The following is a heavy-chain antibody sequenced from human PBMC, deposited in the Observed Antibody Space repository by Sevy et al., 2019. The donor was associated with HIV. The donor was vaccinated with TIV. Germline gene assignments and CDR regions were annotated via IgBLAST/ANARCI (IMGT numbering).Heavy chain of an antibody. CDR2: FSFGCGKI. CDR1: GFTFSKYS. V-gene: IGHV3-23*01. J-gene: IGHJ4*02. D-gene: IGHD2-8*01. Sequence: GSLRLSCAASGFTFSKYSMSWIRQTPGKGLEWVSTFSFGCGKINYADSVKGRVTISRDDSRNTFYLQMNSLRAEDTAIYYCAREGCTKPHDYWGQGTVVTVSS. CDR3: AREGCTKPHDY.